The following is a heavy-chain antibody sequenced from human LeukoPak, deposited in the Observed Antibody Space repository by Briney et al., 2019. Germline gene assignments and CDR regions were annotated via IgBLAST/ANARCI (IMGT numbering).Heavy chain of an antibody. D-gene: IGHD3-22*01. Sequence: GGSLRLSCAVSGFTFRSYSMNWVRQAPGKGLEWVSSISSSSSYIYYADSVKGRFTISRDNSKNTLYLQMNSLRAEDTAVYYCAKSIEMYYYDSSGYYYFHYWGQGTLVTVSS. V-gene: IGHV3-21*04. CDR2: ISSSSSYI. CDR1: GFTFRSYS. J-gene: IGHJ4*02. CDR3: AKSIEMYYYDSSGYYYFHY.